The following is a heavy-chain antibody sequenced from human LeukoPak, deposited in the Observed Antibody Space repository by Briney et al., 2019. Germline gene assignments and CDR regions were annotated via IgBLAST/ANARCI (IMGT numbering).Heavy chain of an antibody. V-gene: IGHV3-11*04. D-gene: IGHD1-26*01. CDR3: ARDRGSGSYFWSYFDN. Sequence: PGGSLRLSCAASGFSFSDYYMSWIRQAPGKGLEWVSYISSSSRTIYYADSVKGRFTISRDNAKNSLYLQMNSLRAEDTAMYYCARDRGSGSYFWSYFDNWGQGTLVSVSS. CDR1: GFSFSDYY. CDR2: ISSSSRTI. J-gene: IGHJ4*02.